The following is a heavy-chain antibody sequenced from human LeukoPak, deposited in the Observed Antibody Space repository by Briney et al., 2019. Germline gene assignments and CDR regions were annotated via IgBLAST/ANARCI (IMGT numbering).Heavy chain of an antibody. D-gene: IGHD5-18*01. CDR1: GGSISSSSYY. Sequence: SETLSLTCTVSGGSISSSSYYWGWIRQPPGKGLEWIGSIYYSGSTYYNPSLKSRVTMSVDTSKNQFSLKLSSVTAADTAVYYCASRGGGYSYGYYDYWGQGTLVTVSS. CDR2: IYYSGST. V-gene: IGHV4-39*01. J-gene: IGHJ4*02. CDR3: ASRGGGYSYGYYDY.